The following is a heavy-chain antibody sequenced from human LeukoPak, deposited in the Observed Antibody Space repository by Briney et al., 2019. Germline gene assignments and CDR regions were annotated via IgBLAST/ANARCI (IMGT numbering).Heavy chain of an antibody. Sequence: GGSLRLSCAASGFTFSNYNMNWVRQAPGKGLEWVSYITSRSSSIYYADSVKGRFTISRDNAQNSLNLQMNSLRDEDTAVYYCARDSRFGKLLIPYFDYWGQGTLVTVSS. CDR1: GFTFSNYN. J-gene: IGHJ4*02. CDR3: ARDSRFGKLLIPYFDY. V-gene: IGHV3-48*02. D-gene: IGHD3-10*01. CDR2: ITSRSSSI.